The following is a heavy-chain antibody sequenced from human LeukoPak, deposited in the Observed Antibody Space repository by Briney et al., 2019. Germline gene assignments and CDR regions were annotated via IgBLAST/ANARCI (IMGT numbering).Heavy chain of an antibody. CDR2: INPNNGGT. J-gene: IGHJ6*02. CDR1: GYILTDYY. D-gene: IGHD5-12*01. Sequence: ASVKVSCKASGYILTDYYLHWVRQAPGQGLEWMGGINPNNGGTNYAQKFQGWATMTGDTSTSTAYMELSRLRSEDTAVYYCAKERGSGYDGGGMDVWGQGTTVTVSS. CDR3: AKERGSGYDGGGMDV. V-gene: IGHV1-2*04.